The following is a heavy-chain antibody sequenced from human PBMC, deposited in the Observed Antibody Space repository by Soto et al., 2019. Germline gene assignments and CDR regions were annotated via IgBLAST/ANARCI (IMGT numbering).Heavy chain of an antibody. Sequence: PSETLSLTCTVSGGSISSYYWSWIRQPPGKGLEWIGYIYYSGGTNYNPSLKSRVTISVDTSKNQFSLKLSSVTAADTAVYYCAGLARDMFAYWGQGTLVTVSS. CDR3: AGLARDMFAY. D-gene: IGHD2-15*01. CDR1: GGSISSYY. J-gene: IGHJ4*02. V-gene: IGHV4-59*08. CDR2: IYYSGGT.